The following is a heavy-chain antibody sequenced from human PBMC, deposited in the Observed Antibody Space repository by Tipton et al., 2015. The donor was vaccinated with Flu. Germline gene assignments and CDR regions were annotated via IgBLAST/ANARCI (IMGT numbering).Heavy chain of an antibody. V-gene: IGHV3-23*01. D-gene: IGHD3-3*01. CDR2: ISGSGGST. J-gene: IGHJ4*02. Sequence: GSLRLSCAASGFTFSSYAMSWVRQAPGKGLEWVSAISGSGGSTYYAGSVKGRFTISRDNSKNTLYLQMNSLRAEDTAVYYCAKDWGITIFGVAFDYWGQGTLVTVSS. CDR1: GFTFSSYA. CDR3: AKDWGITIFGVAFDY.